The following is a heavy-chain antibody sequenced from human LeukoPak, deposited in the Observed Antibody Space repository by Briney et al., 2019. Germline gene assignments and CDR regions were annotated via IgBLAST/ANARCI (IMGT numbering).Heavy chain of an antibody. Sequence: GGSLRLSCAVSGLTLSNYGMSWVRQAPGKGLEWVAGISDSGGSTNYADSVKGRFTISRDNRKNTLYLQMNSLRAEDTVVYFCAKRGVVIRVILVGFHKEAYYFDSWGQGALVTVSS. D-gene: IGHD3-22*01. V-gene: IGHV3-23*01. J-gene: IGHJ4*02. CDR1: GLTLSNYG. CDR3: AKRGVVIRVILVGFHKEAYYFDS. CDR2: ISDSGGST.